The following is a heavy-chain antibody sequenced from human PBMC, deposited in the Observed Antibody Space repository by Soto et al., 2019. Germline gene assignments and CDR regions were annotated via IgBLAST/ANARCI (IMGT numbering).Heavy chain of an antibody. J-gene: IGHJ4*02. Sequence: GGSLRLSCAASGFTFSSYGMHWVRQAPGKGLEWVAVISYDGSNKYYADSVKGRFTISRDNSKNTLYLQMNSLRAEDTAVYYCAKDVHDYYDSSGYYDYWGQGTLVTVSS. CDR1: GFTFSSYG. V-gene: IGHV3-30*18. D-gene: IGHD3-22*01. CDR2: ISYDGSNK. CDR3: AKDVHDYYDSSGYYDY.